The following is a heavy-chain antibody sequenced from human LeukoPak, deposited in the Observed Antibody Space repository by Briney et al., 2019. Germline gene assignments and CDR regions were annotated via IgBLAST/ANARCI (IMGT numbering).Heavy chain of an antibody. D-gene: IGHD6-19*01. V-gene: IGHV1-2*04. CDR2: INPNSGGT. J-gene: IGHJ5*02. CDR1: GYTFTGYY. Sequence: ASVKVSCKASGYTFTGYYMHWVRQAPGQGLEWMGWINPNSGGTNYAQKFQGWVTMTRDTSISTAYMELSRLRSDDTAVYYCARGPYSSGSDEYWFDPWAREPWSPSPQ. CDR3: ARGPYSSGSDEYWFDP.